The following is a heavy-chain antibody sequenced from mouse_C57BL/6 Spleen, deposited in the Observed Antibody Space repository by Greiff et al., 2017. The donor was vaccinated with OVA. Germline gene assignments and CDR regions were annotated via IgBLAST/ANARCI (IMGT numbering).Heavy chain of an antibody. CDR3: ARQDGYAMDY. CDR1: GFTFSDYY. J-gene: IGHJ4*01. D-gene: IGHD2-3*01. CDR2: ISNGGGST. V-gene: IGHV5-12*01. Sequence: EVHLVESGGGLVQPGGSLKLSCAASGFTFSDYYMYWVRQTPEKRLEWVAYISNGGGSTYYPDTVKGRFTISRDNAKNTLYLQMSRLKSEDTAMYYCARQDGYAMDYWGQGTSVTVSS.